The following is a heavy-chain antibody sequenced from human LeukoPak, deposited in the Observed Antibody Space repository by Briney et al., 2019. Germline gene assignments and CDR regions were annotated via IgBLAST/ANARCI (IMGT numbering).Heavy chain of an antibody. J-gene: IGHJ4*02. CDR2: TSGSGGST. CDR3: AKGARYFDWLAREYYFDY. V-gene: IGHV3-23*01. Sequence: GGSLRLSCAASGFTFSSYAMSWVRQATGKGLEWVSATSGSGGSTYYADSVKGRFTISRDNSKNTLYLQMNSLRAEDTAVYYCAKGARYFDWLAREYYFDYWGQGTLVTVSS. D-gene: IGHD3-9*01. CDR1: GFTFSSYA.